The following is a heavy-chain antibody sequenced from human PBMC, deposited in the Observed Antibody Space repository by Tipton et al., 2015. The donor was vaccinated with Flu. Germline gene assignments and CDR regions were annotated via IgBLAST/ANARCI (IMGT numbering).Heavy chain of an antibody. J-gene: IGHJ4*02. CDR1: GGSITGGNFY. CDR2: IYDNGST. V-gene: IGHV4-61*02. D-gene: IGHD3-10*01. CDR3: SRETPSTYYYYFDS. Sequence: LRLSCTVSGGSITGGNFYWSWIRQPAGKGLEWIGRIYDNGSTQYNSSLKSRVTLSLDTSKNQFSLKLTSVTAADSAVYYCSRETPSTYYYYFDSWGQGTLVTVSS.